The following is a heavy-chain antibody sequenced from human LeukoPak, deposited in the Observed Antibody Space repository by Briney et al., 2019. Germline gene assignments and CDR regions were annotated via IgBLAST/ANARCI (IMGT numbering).Heavy chain of an antibody. D-gene: IGHD3-16*01. CDR2: IYYSGNT. V-gene: IGHV4-59*01. CDR3: AKGEGDY. J-gene: IGHJ4*02. CDR1: GGSISSYY. Sequence: SETLSLTCTVSGGSISSYYWSWIRQPPGKGLEWIGYIYYSGNTNYNPSLRSRVTISVDTSKNQFSLKVRSVTAADTAVYYCAKGEGDYWGQGTLVAVCS.